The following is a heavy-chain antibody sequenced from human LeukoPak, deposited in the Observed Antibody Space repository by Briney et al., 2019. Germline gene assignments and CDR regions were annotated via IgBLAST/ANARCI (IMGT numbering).Heavy chain of an antibody. D-gene: IGHD2-2*01. CDR2: IGTAGDT. CDR3: ARGGGTYCSSTSCPLYWTFDP. V-gene: IGHV3-13*01. CDR1: GFTFSSYD. Sequence: PGGSLRLSCAASGFTFSSYDMHWVRQAPGKGLEWVSAIGTAGDTYYPGSVKGRFTISRENAKNSLYLQMNSLRAGDTAVYYCARGGGTYCSSTSCPLYWTFDPWGQGTLVTVSS. J-gene: IGHJ5*02.